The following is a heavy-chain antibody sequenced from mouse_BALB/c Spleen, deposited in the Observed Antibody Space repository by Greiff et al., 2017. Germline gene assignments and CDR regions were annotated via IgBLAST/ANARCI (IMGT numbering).Heavy chain of an antibody. J-gene: IGHJ4*01. V-gene: IGHV5-6*01. Sequence: EVQVVESGGDLVKPGGSLKLSCAASGFTFSSYGMSWVRQTPDKRLEWVATISSGGSYTYYPDSVKGRFTISRDNAKNTLYLQMSSLKSEDTAMYYCARDSAMDYWGQGTSVTVSS. CDR2: ISSGGSYT. CDR3: ARDSAMDY. CDR1: GFTFSSYG.